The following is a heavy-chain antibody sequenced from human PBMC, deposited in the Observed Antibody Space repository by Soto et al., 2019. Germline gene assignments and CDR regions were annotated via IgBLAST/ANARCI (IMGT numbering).Heavy chain of an antibody. CDR2: ISSGGTYT. V-gene: IGHV3-23*01. Sequence: PGGSLRLACAASGFTFSNYAMTWVRQAPGKGLEWVSAISSGGTYTDYADSVKGRFTLSRDNSKNMVYLQMNSLRAEDTAVYYCARVDARGYSYGYSGQFDYWGQGTLVTVSS. CDR1: GFTFSNYA. CDR3: ARVDARGYSYGYSGQFDY. J-gene: IGHJ4*02. D-gene: IGHD5-18*01.